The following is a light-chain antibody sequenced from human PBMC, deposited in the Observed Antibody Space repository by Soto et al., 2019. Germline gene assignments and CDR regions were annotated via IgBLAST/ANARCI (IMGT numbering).Light chain of an antibody. V-gene: IGKV1-5*01. J-gene: IGKJ5*01. CDR1: QTISSW. CDR3: MQALQAPIT. Sequence: DIQMTQSPSTLSGSVGDRVTITCRASQTISSWLAWYQQKPGTAPKVLIYHASNLQSGVPSRFSGSGSGTDFTLSISTVEAGDVGVYYCMQALQAPITFGQGTRLEIK. CDR2: HAS.